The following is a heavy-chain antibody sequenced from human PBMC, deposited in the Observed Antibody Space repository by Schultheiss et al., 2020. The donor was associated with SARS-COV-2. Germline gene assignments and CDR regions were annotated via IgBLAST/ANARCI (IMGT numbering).Heavy chain of an antibody. CDR3: ASSPLRGGRSGSYWDAFDI. D-gene: IGHD1-26*01. CDR1: GGSINNYY. V-gene: IGHV4-59*12. Sequence: SQTLSLTCTVSGGSINNYYWSWIRQPPGKGLEWIGYIYHSGKTNYNPSLQSRVTIAVDTSKNQFSLEMRSVTAADTAVYYCASSPLRGGRSGSYWDAFDIWGQGTMVTVSS. J-gene: IGHJ3*02. CDR2: IYHSGKT.